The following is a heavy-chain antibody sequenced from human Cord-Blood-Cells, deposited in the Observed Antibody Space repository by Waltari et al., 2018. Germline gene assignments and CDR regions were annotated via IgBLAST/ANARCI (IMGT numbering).Heavy chain of an antibody. D-gene: IGHD1-26*01. CDR1: GGSISSSSYY. CDR3: ASHGSSRHFDY. V-gene: IGHV4-39*01. CDR2: IYYSGST. Sequence: QLQLQESGPGLVKPSETLSLTCTVSGGSISSSSYYWGWIRQPPGKGLEWIGSIYYSGSTSSNPSLQSRVTISVDTSKNQFSLKLSSVTAADTAVYYCASHGSSRHFDYWGQGTLVTVSS. J-gene: IGHJ4*02.